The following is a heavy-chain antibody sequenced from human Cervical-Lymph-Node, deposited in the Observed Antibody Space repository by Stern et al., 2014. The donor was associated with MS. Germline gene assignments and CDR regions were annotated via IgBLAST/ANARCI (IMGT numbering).Heavy chain of an antibody. Sequence: QLVQSGTKMQKPGASVKVSCKASGYIFTAFLIHWVRQVPGQGLEWMGRLNPNSDDPTYAQNFQDRVTLTRDTSIGTAYLELSRLTSADTAVYYCAREATRIVVGIDYWGQGTQVTVSS. CDR3: AREATRIVVGIDY. CDR2: LNPNSDDP. CDR1: GYIFTAFL. J-gene: IGHJ4*02. V-gene: IGHV1-2*06. D-gene: IGHD3-22*01.